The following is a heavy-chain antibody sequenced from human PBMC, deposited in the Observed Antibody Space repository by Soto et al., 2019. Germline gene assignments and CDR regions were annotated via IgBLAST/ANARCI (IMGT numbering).Heavy chain of an antibody. V-gene: IGHV4-4*07. CDR1: GASISGFY. D-gene: IGHD1-1*01. CDR2: IYATGTT. CDR3: VRDGTKTLRDWFDP. J-gene: IGHJ5*02. Sequence: SETLSLTCTVSGASISGFYWSWIRKSAGQGLEWIGRIYATGTTDYNPSLKSRVMMSVDTSKKQFSLKLRSVTAADTAVYYCVRDGTKTLRDWFDPWGQGISVTVSS.